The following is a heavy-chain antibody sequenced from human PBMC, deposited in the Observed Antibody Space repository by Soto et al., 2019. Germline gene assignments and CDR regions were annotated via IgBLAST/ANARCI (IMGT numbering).Heavy chain of an antibody. Sequence: SVTLSLTCSVAGVSISSYYWIWIRQPPGKGLEWIGHIYYSGSTNYNPSLKSRVTISVDTSKNQFSLKLSSVTAADTAVYYCARRYGYAFDIWGQGTMVTVSS. J-gene: IGHJ3*02. CDR1: GVSISSYY. CDR3: ARRYGYAFDI. CDR2: IYYSGST. V-gene: IGHV4-59*08. D-gene: IGHD5-18*01.